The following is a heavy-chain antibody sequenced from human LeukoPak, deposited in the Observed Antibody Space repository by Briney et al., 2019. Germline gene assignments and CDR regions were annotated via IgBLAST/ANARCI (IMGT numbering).Heavy chain of an antibody. V-gene: IGHV3-48*03. CDR3: ARGVRKYSSSAGHFY. D-gene: IGHD6-6*01. Sequence: GGSLRLSCAASGFTFSSYEMNWVRQAPGKGLEWISYMSSGGTTIYYADSEKGRFTISRDNANNSLYLQMDSLRAEDTAVYYCARGVRKYSSSAGHFYWGQGTLVTVAS. J-gene: IGHJ4*02. CDR2: MSSGGTTI. CDR1: GFTFSSYE.